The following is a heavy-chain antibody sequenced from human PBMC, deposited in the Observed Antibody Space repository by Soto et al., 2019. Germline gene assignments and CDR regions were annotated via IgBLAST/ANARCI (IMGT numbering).Heavy chain of an antibody. CDR3: ARDSVRDYLYYYYGMDV. V-gene: IGHV3-21*01. Sequence: PGGSLRLSCAASGFTFSSYTMNWVRQAPGRGPEWVSSIGTSSSYIYYADSVKGRFTISRDNAKNSLFLQMNSLRADDTAVYYCARDSVRDYLYYYYGMDVWGQGTTVTVSS. CDR2: IGTSSSYI. D-gene: IGHD4-17*01. CDR1: GFTFSSYT. J-gene: IGHJ6*02.